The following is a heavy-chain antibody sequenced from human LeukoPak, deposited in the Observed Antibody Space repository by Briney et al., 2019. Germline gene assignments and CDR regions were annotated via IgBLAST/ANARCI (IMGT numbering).Heavy chain of an antibody. D-gene: IGHD3-22*01. V-gene: IGHV3-21*01. J-gene: IGHJ4*02. CDR3: ARESSEYYDSSGYPIIDY. CDR2: ISSSSSYI. CDR1: GFTFSSYG. Sequence: GGSLRLSCAASGFTFSSYGMHWVRQAPGKGLEWVSSISSSSSYIYYADSVKGRFTISRDNAKNSLYLQMNSLRAEDTAAYYCARESSEYYDSSGYPIIDYWGQGTLVTVSS.